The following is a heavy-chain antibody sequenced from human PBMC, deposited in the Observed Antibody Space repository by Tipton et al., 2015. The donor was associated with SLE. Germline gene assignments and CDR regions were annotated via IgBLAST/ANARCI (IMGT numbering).Heavy chain of an antibody. V-gene: IGHV4-34*01. D-gene: IGHD4-17*01. CDR1: RGSFSGYH. Sequence: TLSLTCAIYRGSFSGYHWSWIRQPPGKGPEWIGEINYSGSTYYNTSLKSRVTISADTSKNQFSLNLSSVTAADTAVYFCACAPEYGDPNYYFDYWGQGTLVTVSP. J-gene: IGHJ4*02. CDR3: ACAPEYGDPNYYFDY. CDR2: INYSGST.